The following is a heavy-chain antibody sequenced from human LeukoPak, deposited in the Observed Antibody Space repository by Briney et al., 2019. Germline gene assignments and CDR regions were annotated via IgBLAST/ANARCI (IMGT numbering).Heavy chain of an antibody. V-gene: IGHV4-34*01. CDR1: GGSFSGYY. J-gene: IGHJ5*02. CDR2: INHSGST. Sequence: SETLSLTCAVYGGSFSGYYWSWIRQPPGKGLEWIGEINHSGSTNYNPSLKSRVTISVDTSKNQFSLKLSSVTAADTAVYYCARGPETDYYDSSGWDNWFDPWGQGTRVTVSS. CDR3: ARGPETDYYDSSGWDNWFDP. D-gene: IGHD3-22*01.